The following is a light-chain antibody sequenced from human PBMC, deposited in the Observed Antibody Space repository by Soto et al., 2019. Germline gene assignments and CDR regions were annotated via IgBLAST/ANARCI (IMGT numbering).Light chain of an antibody. J-gene: IGLJ3*02. V-gene: IGLV2-11*01. CDR2: DVN. CDR3: CSFAGTYMV. CDR1: SSDVGAYNY. Sequence: QSALTQPRSVSESPGQSVTISCTGTSSDVGAYNYVSWYQQHPGKVPKLIIYDVNKRPSGVPDRFSGSKSGNTASLTISGLQAEDEADYYCCSFAGTYMVFGGGTKVTVL.